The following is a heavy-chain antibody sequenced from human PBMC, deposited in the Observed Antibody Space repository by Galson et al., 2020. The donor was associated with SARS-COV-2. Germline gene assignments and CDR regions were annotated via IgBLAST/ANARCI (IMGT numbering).Heavy chain of an antibody. J-gene: IGHJ4*02. V-gene: IGHV6-1*01. Sequence: SQTLPPPCAISGDSVSSNSAAWNWIRQSPSRGLEWLGRTYYRSKWFSEYAVSVKSRMTINADTSKNEFSLQLNSVTPDDTAVYYCARALPNSGSPCFDYWGQGILVTVSS. CDR2: TYYRSKWFS. CDR1: GDSVSSNSAA. D-gene: IGHD3-10*01. CDR3: ARALPNSGSPCFDY.